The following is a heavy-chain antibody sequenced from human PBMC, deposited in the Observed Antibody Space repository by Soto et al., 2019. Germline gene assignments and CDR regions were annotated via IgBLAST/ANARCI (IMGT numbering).Heavy chain of an antibody. Sequence: GGSLRLSCATSGCILSYFAMNWVRQAPGKGLEWVSYISSSSSVIEYADSVKVRFTVSRDNARTSLYLQMNSLRAEDTAVYYCARDLSWGSNWYYYMDVWGKGTTVTVSS. D-gene: IGHD7-27*01. CDR2: ISSSSSVI. CDR1: GCILSYFA. CDR3: ARDLSWGSNWYYYMDV. J-gene: IGHJ6*03. V-gene: IGHV3-48*01.